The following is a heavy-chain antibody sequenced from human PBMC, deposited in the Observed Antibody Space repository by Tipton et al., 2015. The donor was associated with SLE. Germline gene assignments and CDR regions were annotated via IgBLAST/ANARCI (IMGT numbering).Heavy chain of an antibody. D-gene: IGHD6-19*01. CDR3: ARDRGGSGWPEYYFDY. J-gene: IGHJ4*02. CDR1: GYSISSGYY. Sequence: TLSLTCAVSGYSISSGYYWGWIRQPPGKGLEWIGSIYHSGNTYYNPSLKSRVTISVDTSKNQFSLRLSSVTAADTAVYYCARDRGGSGWPEYYFDYWGQGALVTVSS. CDR2: IYHSGNT. V-gene: IGHV4-38-2*02.